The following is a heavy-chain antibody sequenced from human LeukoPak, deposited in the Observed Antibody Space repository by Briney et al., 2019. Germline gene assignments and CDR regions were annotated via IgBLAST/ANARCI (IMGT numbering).Heavy chain of an antibody. Sequence: SVKVSCKASGGTFSSYAISWVRQAPGQGPEWMGRIIPIFGIANYAQKFQGRVTITADKSTSTAYMELSSLRSEDTAVYYCARDRRVAARPGTYYYYYYGMDVWGQGTTVTVSS. D-gene: IGHD6-6*01. CDR2: IIPIFGIA. V-gene: IGHV1-69*04. CDR1: GGTFSSYA. J-gene: IGHJ6*02. CDR3: ARDRRVAARPGTYYYYYYGMDV.